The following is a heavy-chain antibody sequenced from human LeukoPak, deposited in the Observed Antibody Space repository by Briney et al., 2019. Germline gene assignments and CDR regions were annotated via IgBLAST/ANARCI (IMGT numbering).Heavy chain of an antibody. V-gene: IGHV4-34*01. CDR2: INHSGST. J-gene: IGHJ4*02. D-gene: IGHD6-13*01. CDR1: GGSFSGYN. Sequence: SETLSLTCAVYGGSFSGYNWSWIRQPPGKGLERIGEINHSGSTNYNPSLKSRVTKLVDTSKNQFSLKLRSVTAADTAVYFCARTRSSWYRGGFDYWGQGTLVTVSS. CDR3: ARTRSSWYRGGFDY.